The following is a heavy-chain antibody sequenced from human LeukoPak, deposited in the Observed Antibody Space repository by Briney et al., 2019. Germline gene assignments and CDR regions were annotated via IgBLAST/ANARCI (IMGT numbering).Heavy chain of an antibody. D-gene: IGHD6-13*01. CDR3: ARGGIAAAFAILDY. CDR1: GFTFSSYS. Sequence: RGSLRLSCAASGFTFSSYSMNWVRQAPGKGLEWVSSISSSSSYIYYADSVKGRFTISRDNAKNSLYLQMNSLRAEDTAVYYCARGGIAAAFAILDYWGQGTLVTVSS. CDR2: ISSSSSYI. J-gene: IGHJ4*02. V-gene: IGHV3-21*01.